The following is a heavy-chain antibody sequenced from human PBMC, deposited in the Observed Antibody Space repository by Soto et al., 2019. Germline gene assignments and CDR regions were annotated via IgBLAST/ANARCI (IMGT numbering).Heavy chain of an antibody. CDR1: GFTFSSYG. Sequence: GGSLRLSFAASGFTFSSYGMHWVRQAPGKGLEWVAVISYDGSNKYYADSVKGRFTISRDNSKNTLYLQMNSLRAEDTAVYYCAKERYYYDSSGLRHYFDYWGQGTLVTVSS. J-gene: IGHJ4*02. CDR3: AKERYYYDSSGLRHYFDY. D-gene: IGHD3-22*01. CDR2: ISYDGSNK. V-gene: IGHV3-30*18.